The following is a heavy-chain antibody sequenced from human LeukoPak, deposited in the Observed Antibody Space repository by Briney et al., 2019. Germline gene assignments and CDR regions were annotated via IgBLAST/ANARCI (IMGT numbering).Heavy chain of an antibody. CDR1: GYTFTSYG. Sequence: ASVKVSCKASGYTFTSYGISWVRQAPGQGLEWMGVINPSGGSTSYAQKFQGRVTMTRDTSASTVYMELSSLRSEDTAVYYCARADGNYYSHISGVLDYWGQGTVVTVSS. V-gene: IGHV1-46*01. J-gene: IGHJ4*02. CDR3: ARADGNYYSHISGVLDY. D-gene: IGHD3-22*01. CDR2: INPSGGST.